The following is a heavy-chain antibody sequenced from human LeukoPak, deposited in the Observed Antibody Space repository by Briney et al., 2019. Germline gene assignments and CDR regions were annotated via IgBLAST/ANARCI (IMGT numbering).Heavy chain of an antibody. CDR2: IRYDGRNK. D-gene: IGHD2-2*01. Sequence: GALRLSCAASGFSFVSYAMHWVRQAPGKGLEWVAFIRYDGRNKYYADSVKGRFTISRDNSKNTLYLQMNSLRAEDTAVYYCARAIVPAAPFDYWGQGTLVTVSS. V-gene: IGHV3-30*02. J-gene: IGHJ4*02. CDR1: GFSFVSYA. CDR3: ARAIVPAAPFDY.